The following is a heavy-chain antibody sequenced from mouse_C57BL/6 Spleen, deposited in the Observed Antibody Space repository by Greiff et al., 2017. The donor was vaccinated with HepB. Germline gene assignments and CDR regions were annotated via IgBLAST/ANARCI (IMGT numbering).Heavy chain of an antibody. CDR1: GYTFTSYW. CDR3: ARVTTVVATPFDY. J-gene: IGHJ2*01. D-gene: IGHD1-1*01. V-gene: IGHV1-55*01. Sequence: VQLQQPGAELVKPGASVKMSCKASGYTFTSYWITWVKQRPGHGLEWIGDIYPGSGSTNYNEKFKSKATLTVDTSSSTAYMQLSSLTSEDSAVYYCARVTTVVATPFDYWGQGTTLTVSS. CDR2: IYPGSGST.